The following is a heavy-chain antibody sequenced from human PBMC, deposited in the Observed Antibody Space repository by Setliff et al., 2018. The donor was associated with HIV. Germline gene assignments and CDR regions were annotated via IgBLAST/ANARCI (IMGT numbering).Heavy chain of an antibody. Sequence: SETLSLTCTVSGGSISSSNYYWGWIRQPPGKGLEWIWSIYYSGSTYKPSLKSRVTISVDTSKNQFSLKLRSVTAADMAIYYCARDIDVGAANWFDPWGQGILVTVSS. CDR2: IYYSGST. V-gene: IGHV4-39*07. CDR1: GGSISSSNYY. CDR3: ARDIDVGAANWFDP. J-gene: IGHJ5*02. D-gene: IGHD1-26*01.